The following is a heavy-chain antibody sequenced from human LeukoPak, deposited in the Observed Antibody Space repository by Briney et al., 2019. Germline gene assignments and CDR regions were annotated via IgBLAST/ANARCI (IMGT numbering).Heavy chain of an antibody. CDR2: IYYSGST. CDR3: ARVTSRLGVCDY. D-gene: IGHD2-8*01. V-gene: IGHV4-39*01. Sequence: SETLSLTCTVSGGSISSSGYYWGWIRQPPGKGLEWIGSIYYSGSTYYNPSLKSRVTISVDTSNNQFSLKLRSVIAADTAVYYCARVTSRLGVCDYWGQGTLVSVSS. J-gene: IGHJ4*02. CDR1: GGSISSSGYY.